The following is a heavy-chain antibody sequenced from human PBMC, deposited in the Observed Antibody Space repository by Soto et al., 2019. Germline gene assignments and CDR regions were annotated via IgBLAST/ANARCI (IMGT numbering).Heavy chain of an antibody. J-gene: IGHJ3*01. CDR3: ARRGSR. D-gene: IGHD2-15*01. CDR1: GFTFSSSE. Sequence: EVQLVESGGGLVQPGGSLRLSCAASGFTFSSSEMYWVRQAPGKGLEWISYIHPGGQTIFYAESVKGPFTISRDNAKHSVYLQMNGLRAEDTAVYYCARRGSRWGRGTKVTVSS. V-gene: IGHV3-48*03. CDR2: IHPGGQTI.